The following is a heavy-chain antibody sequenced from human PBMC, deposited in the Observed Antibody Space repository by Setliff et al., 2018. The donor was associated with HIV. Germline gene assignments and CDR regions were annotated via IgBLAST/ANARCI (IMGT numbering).Heavy chain of an antibody. CDR3: ARRIWFGTTDY. CDR2: IYTSGST. V-gene: IGHV4-61*02. J-gene: IGHJ4*02. D-gene: IGHD3-10*01. CDR1: GGSISSGSYY. Sequence: PSETLSLTCTVSGGSISSGSYYWSWIRQPAGKGLEWIGRIYTSGSTNYNPSLKSRVTISVDTSKNQFSLKLSSVTAADTAVYYCARRIWFGTTDYWGQGTLVTVSS.